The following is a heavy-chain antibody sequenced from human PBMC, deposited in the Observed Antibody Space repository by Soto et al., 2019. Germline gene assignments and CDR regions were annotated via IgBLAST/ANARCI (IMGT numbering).Heavy chain of an antibody. CDR3: ARATGKVYYYYYYGMDV. CDR1: GFAFSTYA. D-gene: IGHD3-10*01. J-gene: IGHJ6*02. V-gene: IGHV3-23*01. Sequence: PGGSLRLSCAASGFAFSTYAMTWVRQAPGKGLEWVSVISGSGGSSYYAASVKGRFTISRDNSKNTLYLQMNGLRAEDTALYYCARATGKVYYYYYYGMDVWGQGTTVTVSS. CDR2: ISGSGGSS.